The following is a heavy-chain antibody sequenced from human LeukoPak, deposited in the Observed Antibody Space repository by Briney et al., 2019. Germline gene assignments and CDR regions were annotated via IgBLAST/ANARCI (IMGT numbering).Heavy chain of an antibody. CDR2: ISGSGGST. J-gene: IGHJ4*02. D-gene: IGHD3-16*01. CDR1: GFTFSSHS. V-gene: IGHV3-23*01. Sequence: GGSLRLSCAASGFTFSSHSMSWARQPPGKGLEWVSAISGSGGSTYYADSVKGRLTISRDNSKNTLYLQMNSLRAEDTAVYYCAKDRGSWSTYPFDYWGQGTLVTVSS. CDR3: AKDRGSWSTYPFDY.